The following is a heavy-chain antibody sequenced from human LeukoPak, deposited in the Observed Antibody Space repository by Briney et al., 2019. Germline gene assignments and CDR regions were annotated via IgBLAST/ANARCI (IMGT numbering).Heavy chain of an antibody. CDR3: ARTSIAAREADY. V-gene: IGHV3-64*01. Sequence: GGSLRLSCAASGFTFSRYSMHWVRQAPGKGLEYVSAISNNGGSTYYAKSVKGRFTISRDNSKNTLYLQMGSLRAEDMAVYYCARTSIAAREADYWGQGSLVTVSS. CDR1: GFTFSRYS. J-gene: IGHJ4*02. CDR2: ISNNGGST. D-gene: IGHD6-6*01.